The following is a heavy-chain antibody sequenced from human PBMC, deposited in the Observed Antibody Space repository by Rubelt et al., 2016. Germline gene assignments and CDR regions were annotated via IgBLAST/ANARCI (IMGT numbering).Heavy chain of an antibody. D-gene: IGHD6-19*01. CDR2: IYYSGSL. CDR3: ARHWGSEQWLVLGV. Sequence: QLQLQESGPGLVKPSETLSLTCTVSGGSISSSSYYWGWIRQPPGNGLEWIGSIYYSGSLYYTPSLKVGVTISVATSKNQVSWRLGSVTAADTAVYYCARHWGSEQWLVLGVWGQGTTVTVSS. CDR1: GGSISSSSYY. V-gene: IGHV4-39*01. J-gene: IGHJ6*02.